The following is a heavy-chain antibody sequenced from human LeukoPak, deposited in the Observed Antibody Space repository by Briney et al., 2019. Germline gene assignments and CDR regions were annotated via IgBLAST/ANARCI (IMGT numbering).Heavy chain of an antibody. V-gene: IGHV4-39*01. CDR3: ARHIGPHYYYYYMDV. CDR1: GGSISSSSYY. Sequence: SETLSLTCTVSGGSISSSSYYWGWIRQPPGKGLEWIGSIYYSGSTYYNPFLKSRVTISVDTSKNQFSLKLSSVTAADTAVYYCARHIGPHYYYYYMDVWGKGTTVTVSS. CDR2: IYYSGST. J-gene: IGHJ6*03. D-gene: IGHD1-26*01.